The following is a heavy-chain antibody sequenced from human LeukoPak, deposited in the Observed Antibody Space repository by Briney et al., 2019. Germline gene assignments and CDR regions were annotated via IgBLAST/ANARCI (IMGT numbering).Heavy chain of an antibody. V-gene: IGHV4-38-2*01. Sequence: PSETLSLTCAVSGYSISSGYYWGWIRQPPGKGLEWIGSIYHSGSTYYNPSLKSRVTISVDTSKNQFSLKLSSVTAADTAVCYCARQGGDLQPSFDYWGQGTLVTVSS. J-gene: IGHJ4*02. D-gene: IGHD4-17*01. CDR2: IYHSGST. CDR1: GYSISSGYY. CDR3: ARQGGDLQPSFDY.